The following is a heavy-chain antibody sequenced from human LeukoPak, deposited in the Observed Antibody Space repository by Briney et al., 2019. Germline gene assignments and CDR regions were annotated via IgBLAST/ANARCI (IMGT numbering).Heavy chain of an antibody. D-gene: IGHD3-16*01. J-gene: IGHJ4*02. CDR3: AKDSRLGGIFDY. CDR2: ISGSGGST. V-gene: IGHV3-23*01. Sequence: GGSLRLSCAASGFTFSSYAMSWVRQAPGKGLEWVSAISGSGGSTYYADSVKGRFTISRDNSKNTLYLQMNSLRAGDTAVYYCAKDSRLGGIFDYWGQGTLVTVSS. CDR1: GFTFSSYA.